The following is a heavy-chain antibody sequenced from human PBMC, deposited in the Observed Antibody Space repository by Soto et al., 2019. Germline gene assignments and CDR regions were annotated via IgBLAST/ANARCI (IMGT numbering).Heavy chain of an antibody. CDR1: GFTFSDFA. D-gene: IGHD2-2*01. CDR3: AKVGTSPLKERGRHFDY. V-gene: IGHV3-23*01. J-gene: IGHJ4*01. Sequence: PGGSLRLSCAASGFTFSDFAMNWVRQTPGKRLEWVSIITTTGDTSYYADSVKGRFTISRDNSKNTLYLQMNSLRAEDTAVYDCAKVGTSPLKERGRHFDYWGHGT. CDR2: ITTTGDTS.